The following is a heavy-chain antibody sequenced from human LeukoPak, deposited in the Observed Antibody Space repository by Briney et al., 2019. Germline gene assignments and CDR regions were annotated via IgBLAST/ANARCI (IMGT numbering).Heavy chain of an antibody. Sequence: RSSETLSLTCTVSGGSISSSTYFWGWIRQPPGKGLEWIGTIYYSGSTYYNPSFKSRVTISVDSSKNQFSLRLSSVTAADTAVYYCARESLTWLQSRTSWFDPWGQGTLVTVSS. CDR1: GGSISSSTYF. D-gene: IGHD5-24*01. CDR3: ARESLTWLQSRTSWFDP. CDR2: IYYSGST. J-gene: IGHJ5*02. V-gene: IGHV4-39*07.